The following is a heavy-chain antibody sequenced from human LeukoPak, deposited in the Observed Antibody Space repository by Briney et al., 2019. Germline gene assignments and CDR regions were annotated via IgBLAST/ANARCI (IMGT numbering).Heavy chain of an antibody. CDR1: GYTFTCYD. CDR2: MNPNSGNT. J-gene: IGHJ1*01. V-gene: IGHV1-8*01. CDR3: ARGVAEIDH. D-gene: IGHD2-21*01. Sequence: ASVKVSCQASGYTFTCYDLNWVRHATGSGLEWMGWMNPNSGNTGYAQKFHSRITMTSNTSISTAYMELSSLRSEDTAVYYCARGVAEIDHWGQGTLVTVSS.